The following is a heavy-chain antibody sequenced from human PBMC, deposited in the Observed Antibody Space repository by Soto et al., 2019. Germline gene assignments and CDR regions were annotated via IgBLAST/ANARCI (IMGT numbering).Heavy chain of an antibody. V-gene: IGHV1-3*01. CDR2: INGGNGDT. Sequence: QVQLVQSGAEVRKPGASVKVSCKASGYSFTTFAMHWVRQAPGQRLEWMGWINGGNGDTRYSQRLQVRVTITRDTSALTGNLQLGSLGPQATAVYYCTIGAKIVRGGAHFFYGMDVWCQGNTVIASS. J-gene: IGHJ6*02. CDR3: TIGAKIVRGGAHFFYGMDV. D-gene: IGHD3-10*01. CDR1: GYSFTTFA.